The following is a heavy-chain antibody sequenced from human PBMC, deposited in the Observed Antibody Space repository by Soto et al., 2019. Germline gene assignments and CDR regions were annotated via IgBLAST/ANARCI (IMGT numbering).Heavy chain of an antibody. CDR2: ISGSGGST. CDR3: AKEGYSGSYYVPYFDY. J-gene: IGHJ4*02. D-gene: IGHD1-26*01. CDR1: GFTFSSYA. V-gene: IGHV3-23*01. Sequence: EVQLLESGGGLVQPGGSLRLSCAASGFTFSSYAMSWVRQAPGKGLEWVSAISGSGGSTYYADSVKGRFTISRDNSKNTLYLQMNSLRAEDTAVYYCAKEGYSGSYYVPYFDYWGQGTLGTVSS.